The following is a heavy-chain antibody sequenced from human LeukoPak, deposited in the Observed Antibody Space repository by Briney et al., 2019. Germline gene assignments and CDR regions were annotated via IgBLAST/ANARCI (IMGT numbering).Heavy chain of an antibody. J-gene: IGHJ4*02. D-gene: IGHD1-1*01. CDR1: GGSISSGGYY. CDR2: IYYSGST. CDR3: ARGPLSTSGGYYFDY. Sequence: SETLSLTCTVSGGSISSGGYYWSWIRQHPGKGLEWIGYIYYSGSTYYNPSLKSRVTISVDTSKNQFSLKLSSVTAADTAVYYCARGPLSTSGGYYFDYWGQGTLVTVSS. V-gene: IGHV4-31*03.